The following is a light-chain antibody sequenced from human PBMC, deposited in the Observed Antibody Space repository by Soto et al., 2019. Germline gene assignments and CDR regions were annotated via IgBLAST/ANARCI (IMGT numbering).Light chain of an antibody. J-gene: IGKJ1*01. CDR1: QSVKSN. CDR2: GAS. V-gene: IGKV3-15*01. CDR3: QQYNDWPRT. Sequence: ETVMTQSPDTLSVSPGEGATLSCRASQSVKSNLAWYQQKTGQGPRLLIYGASTRATGIPARFSGSGSGTEFTLTISSLQSEDFAIYYWQQYNDWPRTFGQGTKVEIK.